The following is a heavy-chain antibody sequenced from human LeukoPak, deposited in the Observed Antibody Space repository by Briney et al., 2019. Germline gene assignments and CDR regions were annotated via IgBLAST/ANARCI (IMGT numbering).Heavy chain of an antibody. V-gene: IGHV4-61*02. CDR3: ARERGVARSFDY. D-gene: IGHD2-21*01. J-gene: IGHJ4*02. Sequence: SETLSLTCTVSGGSLSSGSYYWRWLRQPAGTGLEWIGRIYTSGSTNYNPSLKSRVTISVDTSKNQCSLKLSSVTAADTAVYYCARERGVARSFDYWGQGTLVTVSS. CDR1: GGSLSSGSYY. CDR2: IYTSGST.